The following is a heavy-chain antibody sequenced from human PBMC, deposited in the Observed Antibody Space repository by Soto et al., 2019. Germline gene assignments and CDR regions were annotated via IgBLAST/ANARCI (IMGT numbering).Heavy chain of an antibody. CDR3: ARDRAPRYCSGGRCYTSDGMDV. V-gene: IGHV5-51*01. CDR1: GYSFTSYW. D-gene: IGHD2-15*01. J-gene: IGHJ6*02. Sequence: GESLKISCKGSGYSFTSYWIGWVRQMPGKGLEWMGIIYPGDSDTRYSPSFQGQVTISADKSISTAYLQWSSLKASDTAMYYCARDRAPRYCSGGRCYTSDGMDVWGQGTTVTISS. CDR2: IYPGDSDT.